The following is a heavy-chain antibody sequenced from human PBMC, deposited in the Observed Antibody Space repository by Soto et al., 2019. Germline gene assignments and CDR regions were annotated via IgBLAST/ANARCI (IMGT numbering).Heavy chain of an antibody. CDR2: ISSSSSTI. J-gene: IGHJ6*02. CDR3: ARSQLLDYSNYPAYGMDV. Sequence: EVQLVESGGGLVQPGGSLRLSCAASGFTFSSYSMNWVRQAPGKGLEWVSYISSSSSTIYYAASVKGRFTISRDNAKNSLYLQMNSLRDEDTAVYYCARSQLLDYSNYPAYGMDVWGQGTTVTVSS. V-gene: IGHV3-48*02. CDR1: GFTFSSYS. D-gene: IGHD4-4*01.